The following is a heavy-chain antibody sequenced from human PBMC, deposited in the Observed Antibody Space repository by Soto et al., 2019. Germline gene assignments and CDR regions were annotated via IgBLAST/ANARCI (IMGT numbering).Heavy chain of an antibody. V-gene: IGHV5-51*01. CDR3: ARHGYSSGWYTDYYGMDV. D-gene: IGHD6-19*01. CDR1: GYSFTSYW. Sequence: GESLKISCEGSGYSFTSYWIGWVRQLPGKGLEWMGIIYPGDSDTRYSPSFQGKVTISADKSISTAYLQWSSLKASDTAMYYCARHGYSSGWYTDYYGMDVWGQGTTVTVSS. CDR2: IYPGDSDT. J-gene: IGHJ6*02.